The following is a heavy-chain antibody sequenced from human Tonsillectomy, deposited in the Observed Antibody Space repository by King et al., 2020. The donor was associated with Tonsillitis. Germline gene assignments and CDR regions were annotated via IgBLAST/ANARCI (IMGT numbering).Heavy chain of an antibody. CDR1: GFTVSSNY. CDR3: ARGKNSSGWYPVDY. D-gene: IGHD6-19*01. V-gene: IGHV3-66*01. J-gene: IGHJ4*02. Sequence: VQLVESGGGLVQPGGSLRLSCAASGFTVSSNYMSWVRQAPGKGLEWVSVIYSGGSTYYADSVKGRFTISRDNSKNTLYLQMNILRAEDTAVYYCARGKNSSGWYPVDYWGQGTLVTVSS. CDR2: IYSGGST.